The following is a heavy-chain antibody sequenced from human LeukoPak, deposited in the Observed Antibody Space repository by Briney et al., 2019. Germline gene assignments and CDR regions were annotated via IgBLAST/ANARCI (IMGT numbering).Heavy chain of an antibody. CDR3: ARAAYSNYVLVWFDP. CDR1: GGSFSGYY. CDR2: INHSGST. V-gene: IGHV4-34*01. J-gene: IGHJ5*02. D-gene: IGHD4-11*01. Sequence: SETLSLTCAVYGGSFSGYYWSWIRQPPGKGLEWIGEINHSGSTNYIPSLKSRVTISVDTSKNQFSLKLSSVTAADTAVYYCARAAYSNYVLVWFDPWGQGTLVTVSS.